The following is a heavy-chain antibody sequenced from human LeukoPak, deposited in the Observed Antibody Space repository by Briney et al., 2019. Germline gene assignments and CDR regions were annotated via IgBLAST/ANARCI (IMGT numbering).Heavy chain of an antibody. V-gene: IGHV3-30-3*01. Sequence: GGSLRLSCAASGFTFHNYAMRWVRQAPGKGLEWVAVISYDGSNKYYADSVKGRFTISRDNSKNTLYLQMNSLRAEDTAVYYCAREVDYWGQGTLVTVSS. CDR3: AREVDY. CDR1: GFTFHNYA. J-gene: IGHJ4*02. CDR2: ISYDGSNK.